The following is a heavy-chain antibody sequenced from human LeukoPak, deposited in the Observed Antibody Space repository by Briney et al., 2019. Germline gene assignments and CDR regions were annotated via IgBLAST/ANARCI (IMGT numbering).Heavy chain of an antibody. CDR3: AKDRGYDSSGYYFGSDI. D-gene: IGHD3-22*01. J-gene: IGHJ3*02. CDR1: GFTFSSYV. CDR2: ISGSGGST. V-gene: IGHV3-23*01. Sequence: GGSLRLSCAASGFTFSSYVMSWVRQAPGKGLEWVSAISGSGGSTYYADSVKGRFTISRDNSKNTLYLQMNSLRAEDTAVYYCAKDRGYDSSGYYFGSDIWGQGTMVTVSS.